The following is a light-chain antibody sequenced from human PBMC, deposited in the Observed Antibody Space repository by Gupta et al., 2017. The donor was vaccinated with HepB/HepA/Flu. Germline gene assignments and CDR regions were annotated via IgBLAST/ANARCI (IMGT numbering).Light chain of an antibody. V-gene: IGLV1-51*01. CDR2: DNN. J-gene: IGLJ3*02. CDR1: SSNIGNNY. CDR3: GTWDSSLSAGV. Sequence: VLTQPPSVSAAPGQKVTISCSGSSSNIGNNYVSWYQQVPGTAPKLLIYDNNKRPSGIPDRFSGSKSGTSATLGITGLQTGDEADYYGGTWDSSLSAGVFGGGTKLTVL.